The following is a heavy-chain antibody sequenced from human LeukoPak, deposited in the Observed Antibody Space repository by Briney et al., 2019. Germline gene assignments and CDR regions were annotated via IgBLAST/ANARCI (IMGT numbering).Heavy chain of an antibody. CDR3: AREIGSSWYVIDY. CDR2: IYTSGST. D-gene: IGHD6-13*01. J-gene: IGHJ4*02. V-gene: IGHV4-4*07. Sequence: SETLSLTCTVSGGSISSYSWSWIRQPAGKGLEWIGRIYTSGSTNYNPSLKSRVTMSVDTSKNKFSLKLSSVTAADTAVYYCAREIGSSWYVIDYWGQGTLVTVSS. CDR1: GGSISSYS.